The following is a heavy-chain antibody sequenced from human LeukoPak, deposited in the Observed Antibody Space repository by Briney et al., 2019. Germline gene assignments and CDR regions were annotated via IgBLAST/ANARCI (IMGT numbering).Heavy chain of an antibody. CDR3: ASNRY. V-gene: IGHV4-61*02. J-gene: IGHJ4*02. Sequence: SQTLSLTCTVSGGSISSGDYYRSWIRQPPGEGLEWIGRIYTSGSTNYNPSLKSRVTISVDTSKNQFSLKLSSVTAADTAVYYCASNRYWGQGTLVTVSS. CDR2: IYTSGST. CDR1: GGSISSGDYY.